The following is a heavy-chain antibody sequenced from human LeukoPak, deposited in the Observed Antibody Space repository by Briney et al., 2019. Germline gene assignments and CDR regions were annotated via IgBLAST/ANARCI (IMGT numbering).Heavy chain of an antibody. CDR2: ISSRSDYI. Sequence: GGSLRLSCAASGFTLSTYTMSWVRQAPGKGLEWVSSISSRSDYIYYAQSVKGRFTISRDNAQNSLFLQMNSLRAEGTAVYHCARDNRSSYAYYGMDVWGQGTTVTVSS. CDR1: GFTLSTYT. J-gene: IGHJ6*02. CDR3: ARDNRSSYAYYGMDV. V-gene: IGHV3-21*01. D-gene: IGHD3-10*01.